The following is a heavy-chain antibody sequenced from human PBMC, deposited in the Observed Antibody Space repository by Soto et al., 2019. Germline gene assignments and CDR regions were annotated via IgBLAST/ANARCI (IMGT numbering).Heavy chain of an antibody. V-gene: IGHV1-69*12. CDR2: IIPIFGTA. J-gene: IGHJ4*02. Sequence: QVQLVQSGAEVKKPGSSVKVSCKASGGTFSSYAISWVRQAPGQGLEWMGGIIPIFGTANYAQKFQGRVTSTADESTSTACMERSSLRSEDTAVYYCALTRDKAMVGAPTLDYWGQGTLVTVSS. D-gene: IGHD5-18*01. CDR3: ALTRDKAMVGAPTLDY. CDR1: GGTFSSYA.